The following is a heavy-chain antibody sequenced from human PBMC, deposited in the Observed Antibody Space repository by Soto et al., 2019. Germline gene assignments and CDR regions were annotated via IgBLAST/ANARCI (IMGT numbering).Heavy chain of an antibody. J-gene: IGHJ6*02. D-gene: IGHD4-17*01. CDR1: GFSFSSYN. CDR3: ARDSDGDYGMDV. V-gene: IGHV3-48*02. CDR2: ISSNRGTI. Sequence: EVRLVESGGGLVQPGGSLRLSCVASGFSFSSYNMNWVRQAPGKGLEYISYISSNRGTIYYADSVKGRFTISRDNAKNSLYLLMNSLRDEDTAVYYCARDSDGDYGMDVWGHGTTVTVSS.